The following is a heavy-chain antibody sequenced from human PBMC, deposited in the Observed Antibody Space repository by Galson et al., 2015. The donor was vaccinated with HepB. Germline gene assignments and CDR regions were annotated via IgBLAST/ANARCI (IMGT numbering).Heavy chain of an antibody. CDR1: GYNFPSYW. Sequence: QSGAEVKKPGESLRISCKTSGYNFPSYWINWVRQMPGRGLEWMGRIDPTDSRTNYNPSFHGHVTISVDKSISTAYLQWSSLMASEPAMYYCARLNRHSYDNFGETRLLHLDYWGQGTLVTVSS. CDR3: ARLNRHSYDNFGETRLLHLDY. V-gene: IGHV5-10-1*01. D-gene: IGHD2-21*01. J-gene: IGHJ4*02. CDR2: IDPTDSRT.